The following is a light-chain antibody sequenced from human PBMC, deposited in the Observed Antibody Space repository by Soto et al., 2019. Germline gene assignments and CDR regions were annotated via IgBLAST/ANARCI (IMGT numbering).Light chain of an antibody. V-gene: IGKV3-20*01. J-gene: IGKJ4*01. CDR1: QTVRNNY. Sequence: EFVLTQSPGPLSLSPGERATLSCRASQTVRNNYLAWYQQKPGQAPRLLIYDASSRATGIPDRVIGGGSGTAFTLTISSLEPGDLAVYYWQQFSSYPLTFGGGTKVESK. CDR2: DAS. CDR3: QQFSSYPLT.